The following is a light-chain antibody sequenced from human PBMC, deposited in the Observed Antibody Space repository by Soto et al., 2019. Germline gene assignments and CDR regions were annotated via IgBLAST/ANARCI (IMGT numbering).Light chain of an antibody. V-gene: IGKV4-1*01. CDR2: WAS. CDR1: QTVVYSSNNKNY. Sequence: DIVMTQSPDSLAVPLGERATINCKSSQTVVYSSNNKNYLAWYQQKPGQPPRLLLYWASTRESGVPDRFSGSGSGTDFTLTISSLQAEDVAVYYCQQYYSLPMYTFGQGTKLEIK. J-gene: IGKJ2*01. CDR3: QQYYSLPMYT.